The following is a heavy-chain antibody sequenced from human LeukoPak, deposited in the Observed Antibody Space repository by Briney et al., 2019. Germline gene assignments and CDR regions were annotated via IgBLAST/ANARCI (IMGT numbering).Heavy chain of an antibody. D-gene: IGHD1-7*01. J-gene: IGHJ4*02. Sequence: GGSLRLSCAASGFTFSSYAMHWVRQAPGKGLEWVAVISYDGSNKYYADSVKGRFTISRDNSKNTLYLQMNSLRAEDTAVYYCAKDFGITGTTVDYWGQGTLVTVSS. CDR1: GFTFSSYA. V-gene: IGHV3-30-3*01. CDR2: ISYDGSNK. CDR3: AKDFGITGTTVDY.